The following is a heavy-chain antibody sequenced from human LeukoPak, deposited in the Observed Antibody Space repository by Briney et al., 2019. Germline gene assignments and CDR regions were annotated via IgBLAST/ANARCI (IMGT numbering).Heavy chain of an antibody. Sequence: PSETLSLTCTVSGGSISSYYWSWIRQPPGKGLEWIGYIYYSGSTNYNPSLKSRVTISVDTSKNQFSLKLSSVTAADTAVYYCARGTTVVTNYYYYYMDVWGKGTTVTVSS. V-gene: IGHV4-59*01. CDR1: GGSISSYY. CDR3: ARGTTVVTNYYYYYMDV. J-gene: IGHJ6*03. D-gene: IGHD4-23*01. CDR2: IYYSGST.